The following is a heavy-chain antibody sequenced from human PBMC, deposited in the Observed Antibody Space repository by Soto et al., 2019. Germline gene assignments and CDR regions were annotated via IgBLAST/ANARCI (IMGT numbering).Heavy chain of an antibody. CDR3: ARDRGYNWNYGWFDP. J-gene: IGHJ5*02. V-gene: IGHV1-18*01. D-gene: IGHD1-7*01. CDR2: ISGYNGNT. CDR1: GYTFTSYG. Sequence: GASVKVSCKASGYTFTSYGISWVRQAPGQGLEWMGRISGYNGNTNYAQKFQGRVTMTTHTSTSTAYMELRSLRSDDTAVYYCARDRGYNWNYGWFDPWGQGALVTVSS.